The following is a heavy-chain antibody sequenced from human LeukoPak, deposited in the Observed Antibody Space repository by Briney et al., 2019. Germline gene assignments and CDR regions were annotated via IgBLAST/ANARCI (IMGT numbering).Heavy chain of an antibody. V-gene: IGHV3-30*18. J-gene: IGHJ5*02. Sequence: GGSLRLSCAASGFTFSSYGMHWVRQAPGKGLEGVAVISYDGSNKYYADSVKGRFTISRDNSKNTLYLQMNSLRAEDTAVYYCAKDEGEGSSAFDPWGQGTLVTVSS. D-gene: IGHD6-6*01. CDR1: GFTFSSYG. CDR3: AKDEGEGSSAFDP. CDR2: ISYDGSNK.